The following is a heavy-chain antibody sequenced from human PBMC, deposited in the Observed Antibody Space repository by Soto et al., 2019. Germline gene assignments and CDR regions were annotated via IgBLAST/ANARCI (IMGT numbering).Heavy chain of an antibody. CDR3: AKGTYYYDCIGYFVN. CDR1: GFTFSSYG. CDR2: ISYYGSNK. V-gene: IGHV3-30*18. Sequence: VGSLRLSCAASGFTFSSYGMHWVRQAPGKGLERVAVISYYGSNKYYADSVKVLFTISRYNSKNTLYLQMNSLSAEDTAVYYCAKGTYYYDCIGYFVNWCPGTLITVSS. D-gene: IGHD3-22*01. J-gene: IGHJ4*02.